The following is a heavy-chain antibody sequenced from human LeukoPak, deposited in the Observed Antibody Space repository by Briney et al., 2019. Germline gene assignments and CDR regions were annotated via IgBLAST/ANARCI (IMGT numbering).Heavy chain of an antibody. Sequence: NPSETLPLTCTVSGGSISSYYWSWIRQPPGKGLEWIGYIYYSGSTNYNPSLKSRVTISVDTSKNQFSLKLSSVTAADTAVYYCARRGSYYYDSSGYYFDYWGQGTLVTVSS. CDR3: ARRGSYYYDSSGYYFDY. V-gene: IGHV4-59*08. D-gene: IGHD3-22*01. J-gene: IGHJ4*02. CDR2: IYYSGST. CDR1: GGSISSYY.